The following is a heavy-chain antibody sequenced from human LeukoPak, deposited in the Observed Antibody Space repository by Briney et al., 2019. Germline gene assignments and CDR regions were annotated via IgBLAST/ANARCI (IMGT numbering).Heavy chain of an antibody. J-gene: IGHJ4*02. Sequence: GGSLRLSCAASGFTFGSYAMHWVRRAPGKALEWVATISSDGGNRYYSDSVKGRFTISRDNSKNTLYLQMNSLRPEDTAVFHCARGRAVTGSTVIDYWGQGTLVTVSS. V-gene: IGHV3-30-3*01. CDR1: GFTFGSYA. CDR2: ISSDGGNR. D-gene: IGHD6-19*01. CDR3: ARGRAVTGSTVIDY.